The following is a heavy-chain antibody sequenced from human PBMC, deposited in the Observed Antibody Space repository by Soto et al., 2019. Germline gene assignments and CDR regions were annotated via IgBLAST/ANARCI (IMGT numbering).Heavy chain of an antibody. CDR3: ARASNGRGNSYGPDC. D-gene: IGHD5-18*01. J-gene: IGHJ4*02. CDR2: INHSGST. Sequence: SETLSLTCAVYGGSFNGYFWTWIRQPPGRGLEWIGEINHSGSTNYNPSLKSRVTISVDTSKNQFSLKLSSVTAADTAVYYCARASNGRGNSYGPDCWAQGPLVTVSS. V-gene: IGHV4-34*01. CDR1: GGSFNGYF.